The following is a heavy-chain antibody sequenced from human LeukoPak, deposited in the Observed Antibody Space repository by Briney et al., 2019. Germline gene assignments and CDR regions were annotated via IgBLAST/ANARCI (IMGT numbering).Heavy chain of an antibody. D-gene: IGHD3-16*02. V-gene: IGHV3-21*01. CDR3: ARDKIRDMITFGGVIAFDY. CDR2: ISSSSSDI. CDR1: GFTFSSYS. J-gene: IGHJ4*02. Sequence: GGSLRLSYAASGFTFSSYSMNWVRQAPGKGLEWVSSISSSSSDIYYADSVKGRFTISRDNAKNSLYLQMNSLRAEDTAVYYCARDKIRDMITFGGVIAFDYWGQGTLVTVSS.